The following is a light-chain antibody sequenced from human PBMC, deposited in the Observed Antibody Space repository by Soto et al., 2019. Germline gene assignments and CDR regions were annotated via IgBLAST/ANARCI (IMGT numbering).Light chain of an antibody. Sequence: EIVLTQSPGTLSLSPRERATLSCRASQTVTYNFIAWYHHKPGQAPRLLIYGASRRATGVPDRFSGSGSGTDFTLTISRLEPEDFAVYYCHQYRSSPRTFGQGTKVEVK. J-gene: IGKJ1*01. V-gene: IGKV3-20*01. CDR3: HQYRSSPRT. CDR1: QTVTYNF. CDR2: GAS.